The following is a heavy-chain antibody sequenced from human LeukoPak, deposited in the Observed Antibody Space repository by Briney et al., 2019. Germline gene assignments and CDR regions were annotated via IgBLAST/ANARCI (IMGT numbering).Heavy chain of an antibody. Sequence: GGSLRLSCAASGFIFSSHGMNWVRQAPGKGLEWVSGISPSGDATFYADSVKGRFTISRDNSKNTVYLQMNSLRAEDTAVYYCATSFGPVIAAAGTGADWGQGTLVTVSS. CDR2: ISPSGDAT. CDR1: GFIFSSHG. CDR3: ATSFGPVIAAAGTGAD. D-gene: IGHD6-13*01. J-gene: IGHJ4*02. V-gene: IGHV3-23*01.